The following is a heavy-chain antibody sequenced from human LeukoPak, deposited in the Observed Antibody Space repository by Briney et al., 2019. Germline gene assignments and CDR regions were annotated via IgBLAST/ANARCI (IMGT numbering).Heavy chain of an antibody. CDR3: ASHLMITFGGVIVPYYFDY. Sequence: SETLSLTCTVSGGSISSYYWSWIRQPPGKGLEWIGEIYHSGSTNYNPSLKSRVTISVDKSKNQFSLKLSSVTAADTAVYYCASHLMITFGGVIVPYYFDYWGQGTLVTVSS. CDR2: IYHSGST. V-gene: IGHV4-59*12. CDR1: GGSISSYY. D-gene: IGHD3-16*02. J-gene: IGHJ4*02.